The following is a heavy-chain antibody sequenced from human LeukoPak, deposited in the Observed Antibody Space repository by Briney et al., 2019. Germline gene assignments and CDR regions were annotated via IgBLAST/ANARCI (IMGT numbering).Heavy chain of an antibody. CDR1: GGSISSGSYY. V-gene: IGHV4-61*02. CDR3: ARDTGYKNGRFDY. CDR2: IYTSGST. D-gene: IGHD3-9*01. Sequence: SQTLSLTCTVSGGSISSGSYYWSWIRQPAGKGLGWIGRIYTSGSTNYNPSLKSRVTISVDTSKNQFSLKLSSVTAADTAVYYCARDTGYKNGRFDYWGQGTLVTVSS. J-gene: IGHJ4*02.